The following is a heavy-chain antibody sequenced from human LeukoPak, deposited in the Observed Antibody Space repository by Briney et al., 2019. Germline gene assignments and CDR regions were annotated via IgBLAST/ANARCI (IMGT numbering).Heavy chain of an antibody. CDR2: INPSGGST. CDR3: ARLVWYYYDSSGYMTDV. D-gene: IGHD3-22*01. V-gene: IGHV1-46*01. J-gene: IGHJ6*04. Sequence: ASVKVSCKASGYTFTSYYMHWVRQAPGQGLEWMGIINPSGGSTSYAQKFQGRVTMTRDTSTSTVYMELSSLRSEDTAVYYCARLVWYYYDSSGYMTDVWGKGTTVTVSS. CDR1: GYTFTSYY.